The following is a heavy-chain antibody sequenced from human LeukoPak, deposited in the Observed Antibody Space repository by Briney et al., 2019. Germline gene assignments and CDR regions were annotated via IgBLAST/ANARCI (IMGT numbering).Heavy chain of an antibody. CDR3: AKEAFDI. CDR1: GFTFSSYA. V-gene: IGHV3-30*04. J-gene: IGHJ3*02. CDR2: ISYDGSNK. Sequence: GRSLRLSCAASGFTFSSYAMHWVRQAPGKGLEWVAVISYDGSNKYYADSVKGRFTISRDNSKNTLYLQMNSLRAEDTALYYCAKEAFDIWGQGTMVTVSS.